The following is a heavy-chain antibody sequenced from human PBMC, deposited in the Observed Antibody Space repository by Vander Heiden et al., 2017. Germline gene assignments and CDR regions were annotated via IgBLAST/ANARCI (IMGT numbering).Heavy chain of an antibody. CDR3: ARDIVYYGSGSWDY. Sequence: EVQLVESGGGLVQPGGSRRLSCAASGFTLGSYWMHWVRKAPGKGLVWVSRINSDGSSTSYAHSVKGRFTISRDNAKNTLYLQMNSLRAEDTAVYYCARDIVYYGSGSWDYWGQGTLVTVSS. J-gene: IGHJ4*02. CDR1: GFTLGSYW. CDR2: INSDGSST. V-gene: IGHV3-74*01. D-gene: IGHD3-10*01.